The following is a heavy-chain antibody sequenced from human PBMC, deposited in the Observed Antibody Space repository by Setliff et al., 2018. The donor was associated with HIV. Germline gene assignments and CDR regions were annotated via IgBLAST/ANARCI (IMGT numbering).Heavy chain of an antibody. J-gene: IGHJ5*02. CDR1: GFSISSRYY. CDR3: AGLKGHYFDTSGYYNNWFDP. Sequence: PSETLSLTCTVSGFSISSRYYWSWIRQPPGKGLEWIGNIYYSGSTYYNPSLKSRVTISVDTSKNQFSLKLSSVTAADTAVYYCAGLKGHYFDTSGYYNNWFDPWGQGTLVTVSS. CDR2: IYYSGST. V-gene: IGHV4-30-4*08. D-gene: IGHD3-22*01.